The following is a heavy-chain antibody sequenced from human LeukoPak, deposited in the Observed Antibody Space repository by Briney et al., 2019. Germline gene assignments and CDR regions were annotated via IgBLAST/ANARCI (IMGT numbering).Heavy chain of an antibody. D-gene: IGHD6-13*01. Sequence: PSETLSLTCTVSGGSISRSSYYWGWIRQPPGRGLEWIGIIYYTGTTYYNPSLKSRVTMFVDTSKNQLSLNLRSVTAADTAVYYCARSKIGPAGPHYFDYWGQGTLVTVSS. CDR2: IYYTGTT. V-gene: IGHV4-39*01. CDR3: ARSKIGPAGPHYFDY. CDR1: GGSISRSSYY. J-gene: IGHJ4*02.